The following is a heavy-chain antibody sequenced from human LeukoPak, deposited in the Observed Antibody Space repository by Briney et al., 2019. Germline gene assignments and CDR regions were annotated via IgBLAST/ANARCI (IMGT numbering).Heavy chain of an antibody. D-gene: IGHD3-10*01. CDR1: GYTFTTYG. J-gene: IGHJ4*02. V-gene: IGHV1-18*01. CDR3: ARDSHGSGSYRDY. CDR2: ISAYNGNT. Sequence: ASVKVSCKASGYTFTTYGISWVRQAPGQGLEWMGWISAYNGNTNYAQKLQGRVTMTTDTSTSTVHTELRSLRSDDTAVYYCARDSHGSGSYRDYWGQGTLVTVSS.